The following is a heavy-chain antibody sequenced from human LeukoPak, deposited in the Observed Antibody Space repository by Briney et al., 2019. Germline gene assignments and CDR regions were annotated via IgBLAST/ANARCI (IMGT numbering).Heavy chain of an antibody. D-gene: IGHD4-11*01. CDR3: ARRENDYSNYKRFDP. J-gene: IGHJ5*02. Sequence: ASVKVSCKASGYTFTSYYMHWVRLAPGQGLEWMGIINPSGGSTSYAQKFQGRVTMTRDTSTSTVYMELSSLRSEDTAVYYCARRENDYSNYKRFDPWGQGTLVTVSS. CDR2: INPSGGST. V-gene: IGHV1-46*01. CDR1: GYTFTSYY.